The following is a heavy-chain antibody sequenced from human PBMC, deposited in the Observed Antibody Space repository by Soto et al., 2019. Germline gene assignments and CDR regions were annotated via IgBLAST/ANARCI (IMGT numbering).Heavy chain of an antibody. V-gene: IGHV4-30-2*01. J-gene: IGHJ6*02. CDR1: GGSISSGGYS. Sequence: QLQLQESGSGLVKPSQTLSLTCAVSGGSISSGGYSWSWIRQPPGKGLELIGYIYHSGSTYYNPSLKSRVTISVDRSKNQFSLKLSSVTAADTAVYYCARAHYGDYGYGMDVWGQGTTVTVSS. CDR3: ARAHYGDYGYGMDV. CDR2: IYHSGST. D-gene: IGHD4-17*01.